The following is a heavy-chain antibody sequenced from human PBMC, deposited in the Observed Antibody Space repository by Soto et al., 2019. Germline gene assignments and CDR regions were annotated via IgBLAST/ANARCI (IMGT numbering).Heavy chain of an antibody. Sequence: SETLSLTCAVYGGSFSGYYWSWIRQPPGKGLEWIGEINHSGSTNYNPSLKSRVTISVDTSKNQFSLKLSSVTAADTAVYYCARAPHHYGSGSARTYYYYGMDVWGQGTTVTVSS. D-gene: IGHD3-10*01. V-gene: IGHV4-34*01. CDR2: INHSGST. CDR1: GGSFSGYY. J-gene: IGHJ6*02. CDR3: ARAPHHYGSGSARTYYYYGMDV.